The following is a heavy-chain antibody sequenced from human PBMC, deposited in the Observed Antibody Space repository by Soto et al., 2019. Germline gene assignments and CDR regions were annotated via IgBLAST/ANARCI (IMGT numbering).Heavy chain of an antibody. D-gene: IGHD3-3*01. CDR2: ISGNGGST. J-gene: IGHJ4*02. CDR3: AKDLGVVINSIFDY. V-gene: IGHV3-23*01. CDR1: GFTFSSYA. Sequence: GGSLRLSCAASGFTFSSYAMSWVRQAPGKGLEWVSAISGNGGSTYYADSVKGRFTISRDNSKNTLYLQMNSLRAEDTAVYYCAKDLGVVINSIFDYWGQGTLVTVSS.